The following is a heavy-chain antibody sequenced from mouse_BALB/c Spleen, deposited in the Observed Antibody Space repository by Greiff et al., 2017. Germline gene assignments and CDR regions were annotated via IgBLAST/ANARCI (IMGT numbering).Heavy chain of an antibody. CDR3: ARLETGTDYAMDY. V-gene: IGHV1-54*01. Sequence: VQLQQSGAELVRPGTSVKVYCKASGYAFTNYLIEWVKQRPGQGLEWIGVINPGSGGTNYNEKFKGKATLTADKSSSTAYMQLSSLTSDDSAVYFCARLETGTDYAMDYWGQGTSVTVSS. CDR1: GYAFTNYL. J-gene: IGHJ4*01. D-gene: IGHD4-1*01. CDR2: INPGSGGT.